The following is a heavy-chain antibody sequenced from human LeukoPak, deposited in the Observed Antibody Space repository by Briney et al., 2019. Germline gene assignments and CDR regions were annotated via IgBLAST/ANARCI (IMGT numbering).Heavy chain of an antibody. V-gene: IGHV1-69*05. CDR2: IIPIFGTA. CDR1: GGTFSSYA. CDR3: ARDLGGSMSAYYFDY. J-gene: IGHJ4*02. D-gene: IGHD3-3*01. Sequence: SVKVFCKASGGTFSSYAISGVRQAPGQGLEWMGRIIPIFGTANYAQKFQGRVTITTDESTSTAYMELSSLRSEDTAVYYCARDLGGSMSAYYFDYWGQGTLVTVSS.